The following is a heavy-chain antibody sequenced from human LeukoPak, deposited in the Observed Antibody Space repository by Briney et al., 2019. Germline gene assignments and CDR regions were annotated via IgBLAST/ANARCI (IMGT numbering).Heavy chain of an antibody. CDR2: IYYSGST. CDR3: ARDLNGSGSYPFDY. CDR1: GGSISSYY. Sequence: SETLSPTCTVYGGSISSYYWSWIRQPPGKGLEWIGYIYYSGSTNYNPSLKSRVTISVDTSKNQFSLKLSSVTAADTAVYYCARDLNGSGSYPFDYWGQGTLVTVSS. J-gene: IGHJ4*02. V-gene: IGHV4-59*01. D-gene: IGHD3-10*01.